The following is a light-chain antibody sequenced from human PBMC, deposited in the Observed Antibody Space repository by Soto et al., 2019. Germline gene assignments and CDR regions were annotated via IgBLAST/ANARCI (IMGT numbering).Light chain of an antibody. V-gene: IGKV3-20*01. Sequence: EIVFTQSPGTRSLSPGERATLSCRASQSVRNNYLAWYQQKPGQAPRLLIYGASNRATGSPDRFSGSGSGTDFTLTISRLEPEDFAVYYCQQYGSPGTFGQGTKVDIK. CDR2: GAS. CDR3: QQYGSPGT. J-gene: IGKJ1*01. CDR1: QSVRNNY.